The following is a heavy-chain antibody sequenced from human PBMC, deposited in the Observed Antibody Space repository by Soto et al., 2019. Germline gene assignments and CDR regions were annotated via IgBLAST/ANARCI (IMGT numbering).Heavy chain of an antibody. D-gene: IGHD3-16*01. J-gene: IGHJ4*02. V-gene: IGHV2-70*11. CDR1: GFSLNTSGMC. CDR3: VRNSGGPMGSFDY. Sequence: SGPTLVNPTQTLTLTCTFSGFSLNTSGMCVSWIRQPPGKALEWLARIDWGDDKSYSTSLQTRLTISKDTSKTQVVLTLTNIDPGDTATYYCVRNSGGPMGSFDYWGQGTQVTVSS. CDR2: IDWGDDK.